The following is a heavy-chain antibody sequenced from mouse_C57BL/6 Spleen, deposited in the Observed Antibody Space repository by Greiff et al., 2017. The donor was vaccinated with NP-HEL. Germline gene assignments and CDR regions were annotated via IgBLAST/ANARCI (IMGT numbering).Heavy chain of an antibody. Sequence: QVQLQQPGTELVKPGASVKLSCTASGYTFTSYWMHWVQQRPEQGLEWIGNINPSNGGTNYNEKFKSKATLTVDKSSSTAYMQLSSLTSEDSAVYNGARAEGLLSSFDYGGQGTTLTVSS. D-gene: IGHD1-1*02. V-gene: IGHV1-53*01. CDR1: GYTFTSYW. CDR2: INPSNGGT. J-gene: IGHJ2*01. CDR3: ARAEGLLSSFDY.